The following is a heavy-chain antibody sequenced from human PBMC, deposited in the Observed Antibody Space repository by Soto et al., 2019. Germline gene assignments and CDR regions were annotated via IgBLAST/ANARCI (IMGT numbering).Heavy chain of an antibody. Sequence: EVQLVESGGGLVKPGGSLRLSCAASGFIFTNAYMSWVRQTPEKGLEWVARIKSKSTGGTIDYAAPVKGRFTISRDDYEHTVSLQMNSLNAEDTALYYCTTGDFWGQGILVTVSS. CDR2: IKSKSTGGTI. J-gene: IGHJ4*02. CDR1: GFIFTNAY. CDR3: TTGDF. V-gene: IGHV3-15*01.